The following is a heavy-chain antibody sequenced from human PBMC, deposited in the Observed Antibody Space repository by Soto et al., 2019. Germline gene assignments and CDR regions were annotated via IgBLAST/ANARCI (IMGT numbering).Heavy chain of an antibody. V-gene: IGHV3-23*01. D-gene: IGHD4-17*01. J-gene: IGHJ4*02. CDR3: AKDRRLSTVPYYFDY. CDR1: GFTFSSYA. CDR2: ISGSGGST. Sequence: RLSCAASGFTFSSYAMSWVRQAPGKGLEWVSAISGSGGSTYYADSVKGRFTISRDNSKNTLYLQMNSLRAEDTAVYYCAKDRRLSTVPYYFDYWGQGTLVTVSS.